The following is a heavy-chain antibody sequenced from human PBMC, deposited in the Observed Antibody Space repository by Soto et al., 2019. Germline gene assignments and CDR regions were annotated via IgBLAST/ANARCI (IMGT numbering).Heavy chain of an antibody. CDR2: IIPILGIA. Sequence: QVQLVQSGAEVKKPGSSVKVSCKASGGTFSSYTISWVRQAPGQGLEWMGRIIPILGIANYAQKFQGRVTITADKSTGTAYMELSSLRSEDTAVYYCAISAYYDYIWGSYRSGFDYWGQGTLVTVSS. V-gene: IGHV1-69*02. D-gene: IGHD3-16*02. CDR1: GGTFSSYT. CDR3: AISAYYDYIWGSYRSGFDY. J-gene: IGHJ4*02.